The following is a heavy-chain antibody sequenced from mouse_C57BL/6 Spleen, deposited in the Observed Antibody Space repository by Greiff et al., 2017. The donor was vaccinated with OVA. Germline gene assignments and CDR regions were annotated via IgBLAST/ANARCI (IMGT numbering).Heavy chain of an antibody. D-gene: IGHD1-1*01. J-gene: IGHJ1*03. CDR1: GYTFTSYW. Sequence: VQLQQPGAELVKPGASVKMSCKASGYTFTSYWITWVKQRPGQGLEWIGDIYPGSGSTNYNEKFKSKAPLTVDTSSSTAYMQSSSLTSEDSAVYYCAREGGYYGSSYGYFDVWGTGTTVTVSS. V-gene: IGHV1-55*01. CDR2: IYPGSGST. CDR3: AREGGYYGSSYGYFDV.